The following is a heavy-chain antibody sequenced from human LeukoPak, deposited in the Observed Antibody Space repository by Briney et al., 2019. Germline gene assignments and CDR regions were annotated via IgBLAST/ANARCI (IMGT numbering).Heavy chain of an antibody. V-gene: IGHV3-30*03. CDR2: ISYDGSNK. CDR1: GFTFSSYG. D-gene: IGHD1-26*01. Sequence: GGSLRLSCAASGFTFSSYGMHWVRQAPGKGLEWVAVISYDGSNKYYADSVKGRFTISRDNARNSVYLQMNSLRVEDTAVYYCARDPVEWEQLLDYWGQGTLVTVSS. CDR3: ARDPVEWEQLLDY. J-gene: IGHJ4*02.